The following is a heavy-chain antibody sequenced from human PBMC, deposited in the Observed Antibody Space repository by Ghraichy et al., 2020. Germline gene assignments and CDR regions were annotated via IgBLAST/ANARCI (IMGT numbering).Heavy chain of an antibody. Sequence: GSLRLSCAASGFTFSSYGMHWVRQAPGKGLEWVAVIWYDGSNKYYADSVKGRFTISRDNSKNTLYLQMNSLRAEDTAVYYCARDGDETVAGAEYFQHWGQGTLVTVSS. V-gene: IGHV3-33*01. CDR3: ARDGDETVAGAEYFQH. J-gene: IGHJ1*01. D-gene: IGHD6-19*01. CDR2: IWYDGSNK. CDR1: GFTFSSYG.